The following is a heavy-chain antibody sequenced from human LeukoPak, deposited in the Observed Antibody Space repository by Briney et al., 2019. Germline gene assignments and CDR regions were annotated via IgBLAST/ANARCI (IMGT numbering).Heavy chain of an antibody. CDR1: GGSISSSSYY. J-gene: IGHJ4*02. CDR2: IYYSGST. CDR3: ARQGWSSASGYYFDY. D-gene: IGHD6-19*01. V-gene: IGHV4-39*01. Sequence: SETLSLTCGVSGGSISSSSYYWGWIRQPPGKGLEWVGTIYYSGSTYYNPSLMSRVTISVDTSKNQFSLKLSSVTAADTAVYYCARQGWSSASGYYFDYWGQGTLVTVSS.